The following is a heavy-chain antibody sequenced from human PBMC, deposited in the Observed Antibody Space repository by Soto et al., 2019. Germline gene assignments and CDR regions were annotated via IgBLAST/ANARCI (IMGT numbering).Heavy chain of an antibody. Sequence: QVQLQQWGAGLLKPSETLSLTCAVYGGSFSGYYWSWIRQPPGKGLEWIGEINHSGSTNYNPSLKSRVTISVDTSKNQFSLKLSSVTAADTAVYYCARGQASSNWFYPWGQGTLVTVSS. J-gene: IGHJ5*02. D-gene: IGHD3-16*02. V-gene: IGHV4-34*01. CDR2: INHSGST. CDR3: ARGQASSNWFYP. CDR1: GGSFSGYY.